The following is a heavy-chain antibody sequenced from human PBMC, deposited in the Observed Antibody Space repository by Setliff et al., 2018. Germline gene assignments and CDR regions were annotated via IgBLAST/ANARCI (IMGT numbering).Heavy chain of an antibody. D-gene: IGHD2-2*01. Sequence: ASVKVSCKASGYTFTSYAMHWVRQAPGQRLEWMGWINAGNGNTKYSQKFQGRVTITRDTSASTAFMELSSLRSEDTAVYYCASLGYCSSTSCWPYYYYGMDVWGQGTTVTVSS. J-gene: IGHJ6*02. CDR2: INAGNGNT. CDR3: ASLGYCSSTSCWPYYYYGMDV. V-gene: IGHV1-3*01. CDR1: GYTFTSYA.